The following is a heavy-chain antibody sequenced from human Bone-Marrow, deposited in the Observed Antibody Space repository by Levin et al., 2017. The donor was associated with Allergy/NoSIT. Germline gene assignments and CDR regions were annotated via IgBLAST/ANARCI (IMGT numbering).Heavy chain of an antibody. D-gene: IGHD1-1*01. Sequence: SETLSLTCTVSDGSIRGFYWNWVRQPPGKGLEWIAYVHDTESTKYNPSLQSRVSISLDASKSQFSLNLSSVTAADTAVYFCARLPSGHWNYFYGLDVWGQGTTVTVSS. V-gene: IGHV4-59*08. CDR2: VHDTEST. CDR1: DGSIRGFY. J-gene: IGHJ6*02. CDR3: ARLPSGHWNYFYGLDV.